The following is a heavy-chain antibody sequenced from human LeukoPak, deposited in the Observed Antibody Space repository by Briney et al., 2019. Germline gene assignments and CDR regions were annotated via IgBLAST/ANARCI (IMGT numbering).Heavy chain of an antibody. Sequence: SETLSLTCTVSGGSISSSSYYWGWIRQPPGKGLEWIGSIYYSGSTYYNPSLKSRVTISVDTSKNQFSLKLSSVTAADTAVYYCARHRHTYYYDSSHEYYFDYWGQGTLVTVSS. V-gene: IGHV4-39*01. CDR3: ARHRHTYYYDSSHEYYFDY. CDR2: IYYSGST. J-gene: IGHJ4*02. CDR1: GGSISSSSYY. D-gene: IGHD3-22*01.